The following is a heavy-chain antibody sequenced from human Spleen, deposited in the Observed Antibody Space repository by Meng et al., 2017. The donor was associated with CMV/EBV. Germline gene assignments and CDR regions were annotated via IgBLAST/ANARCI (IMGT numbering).Heavy chain of an antibody. CDR3: APGLLGYCSSSICS. J-gene: IGHJ4*02. V-gene: IGHV3-23*01. D-gene: IGHD2-2*01. Sequence: GESLKISCAASGFAFSTYAVSWVRQAPGKGLEWVSAIKGGGSSTYYADSVKGRFTISKDESKSTLYLQMNSLSADDTAVYYCAPGLLGYCSSSICSWGQGTLVTVSS. CDR1: GFAFSTYA. CDR2: IKGGGSST.